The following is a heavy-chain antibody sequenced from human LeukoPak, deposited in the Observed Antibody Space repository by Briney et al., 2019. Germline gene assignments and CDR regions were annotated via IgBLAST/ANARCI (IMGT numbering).Heavy chain of an antibody. V-gene: IGHV4-4*07. D-gene: IGHD1-7*01. Sequence: SETLCLTCTVSGDSISSYYWSWIRQPAGKGLEWIGRIYTSGSSNYNPSLMSRVTMSVDASKNQFSLKLSSVTAADTAVYYCGRDLASTPQTNWNYGEAAPALYYFDYWGQGTLVTVSS. CDR3: GRDLASTPQTNWNYGEAAPALYYFDY. CDR1: GDSISSYY. CDR2: IYTSGSS. J-gene: IGHJ4*02.